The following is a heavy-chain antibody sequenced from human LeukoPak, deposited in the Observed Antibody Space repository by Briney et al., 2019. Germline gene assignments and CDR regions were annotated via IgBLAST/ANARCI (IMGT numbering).Heavy chain of an antibody. Sequence: GGSLRLSCAASGFTFSSYAMSWVRQAAGKGLEWVSAISGSGGSTYYAYSVKGRFTISRDNSKNTLYLQMNSLRAEDTAVDYCAKDLRWYSSGRWGVYWGQGTLVTVSS. V-gene: IGHV3-23*01. J-gene: IGHJ4*02. CDR1: GFTFSSYA. D-gene: IGHD6-19*01. CDR3: AKDLRWYSSGRWGVY. CDR2: ISGSGGST.